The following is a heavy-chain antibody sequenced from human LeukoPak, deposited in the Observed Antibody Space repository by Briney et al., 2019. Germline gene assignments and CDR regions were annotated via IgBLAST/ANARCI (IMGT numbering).Heavy chain of an antibody. V-gene: IGHV3-23*01. CDR2: ISGNGGST. Sequence: SGGSLRLSCAASGLTFNSYAMTWVRQAPGKGLEWVSSISGNGGSTYYTDSVKGRFTISRDNSKNTLYLQMNSLRAEDTAAYYCAKDLRVIVVTYYMDVWGKGTTVTVSS. CDR1: GLTFNSYA. D-gene: IGHD2-2*01. CDR3: AKDLRVIVVTYYMDV. J-gene: IGHJ6*03.